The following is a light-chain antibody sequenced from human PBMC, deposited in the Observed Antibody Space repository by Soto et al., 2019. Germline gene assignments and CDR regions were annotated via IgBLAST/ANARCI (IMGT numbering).Light chain of an antibody. Sequence: QSVLTQPASVSGSPGQSIIISCTGTSSDVGGYNYVSWYQQHPGKAPKLMIYDVSNRPSGVSNRFSGSKSGNTASLTISGLQAEDEADYYCSSYTSSSTDYVFGTGTKSPS. CDR1: SSDVGGYNY. J-gene: IGLJ1*01. CDR2: DVS. V-gene: IGLV2-14*01. CDR3: SSYTSSSTDYV.